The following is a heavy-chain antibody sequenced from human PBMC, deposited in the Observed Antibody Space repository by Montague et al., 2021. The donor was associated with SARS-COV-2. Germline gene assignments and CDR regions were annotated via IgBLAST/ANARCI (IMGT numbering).Heavy chain of an antibody. CDR3: ASSRANVPSRPGFDY. Sequence: SETLSLTCTVSGASVASGNFYWSWIRQPPGKGLEWIGYMYYTGHTNYNPSLEIRVTMPANPSENKFSLTLTSVTAADTAAYYGASSRANVPSRPGFDYWGQGALVTVSS. J-gene: IGHJ4*02. CDR1: GASVASGNFY. CDR2: MYYTGHT. D-gene: IGHD6-6*01. V-gene: IGHV4-61*01.